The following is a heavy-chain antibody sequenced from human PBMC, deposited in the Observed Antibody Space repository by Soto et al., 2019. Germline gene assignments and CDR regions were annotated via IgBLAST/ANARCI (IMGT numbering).Heavy chain of an antibody. D-gene: IGHD2-2*01. V-gene: IGHV3-15*01. CDR2: IKSKTDGGTT. CDR1: GFTFSNAW. CDR3: TRVVPAGYYYYGMDV. J-gene: IGHJ6*02. Sequence: EVQLVESGGGLVKPGGSLRLSCAASGFTFSNAWMSWVRQAPGKGLEWGGRIKSKTDGGTTDYAAPVKGRFTISRDDSKNTLYLQMNSLKTEDTAVYYCTRVVPAGYYYYGMDVWGQGTTVTVSS.